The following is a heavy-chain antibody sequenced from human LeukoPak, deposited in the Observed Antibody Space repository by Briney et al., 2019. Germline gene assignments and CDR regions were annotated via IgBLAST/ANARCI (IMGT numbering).Heavy chain of an antibody. CDR1: GYTFVDFD. CDR2: INPYHGKT. J-gene: IGHJ4*02. V-gene: IGHV1-18*01. Sequence: ASVKVSCKASGYTFVDFDINWVRQAPGQGLEWMGWINPYHGKTKYAQKFQARVTMTTDTSTNTAHMELRSLTSDDTAVYFCARDQSPGIAAAGTDYWGQGTLVTVSS. D-gene: IGHD6-13*01. CDR3: ARDQSPGIAAAGTDY.